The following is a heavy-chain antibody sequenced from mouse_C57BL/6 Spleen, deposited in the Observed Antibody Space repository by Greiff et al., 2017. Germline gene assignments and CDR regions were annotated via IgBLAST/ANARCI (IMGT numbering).Heavy chain of an antibody. V-gene: IGHV1-26*01. CDR3: AGGGPRHYTGYFDY. J-gene: IGHJ2*01. D-gene: IGHD1-2*01. CDR1: GYTFTDYY. CDR2: INPNNGGT. Sequence: EVQLQQSGPELVKPGASVKISCKASGYTFTDYYMNWVKQSHGKSLEWIGDINPNNGGTSYNQKFKGKATLTVDKSSSTAYMELRSLTSEDSAVYYCAGGGPRHYTGYFDYWGQGTTLTVSS.